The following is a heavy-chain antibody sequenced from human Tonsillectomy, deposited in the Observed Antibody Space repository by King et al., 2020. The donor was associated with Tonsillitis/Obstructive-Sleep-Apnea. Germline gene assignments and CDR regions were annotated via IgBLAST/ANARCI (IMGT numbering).Heavy chain of an antibody. Sequence: VQLVESGGGLVQPGGSLRLSCAASGFTFSSYWMHWVRQAPGKGLVWVAAISSDGGRTNYADSGKGRFTISRDNAKNTLYLQMSSLRSEDTAVYYCAAGGGFLEWGTYYGMDVWGQGTTVTVSS. CDR3: AAGGGFLEWGTYYGMDV. J-gene: IGHJ6*02. V-gene: IGHV3-74*01. CDR1: GFTFSSYW. CDR2: ISSDGGRT. D-gene: IGHD3-3*01.